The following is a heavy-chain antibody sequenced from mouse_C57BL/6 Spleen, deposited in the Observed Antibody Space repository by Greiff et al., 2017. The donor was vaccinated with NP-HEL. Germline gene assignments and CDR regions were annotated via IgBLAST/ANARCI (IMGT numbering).Heavy chain of an antibody. CDR2: ISDGGSYT. J-gene: IGHJ4*01. CDR1: GFTFSSYA. Sequence: EVQLVESGGGLVKPGGSLKLSCAASGFTFSSYAMSWVRQTPEKRLEWVATISDGGSYTYYPDNVKGRFTISRDNAKNNLYLQMSQLTSEDTAMYNCASALYGYDGGAMDYWGQGTSVTVSS. V-gene: IGHV5-4*01. CDR3: ASALYGYDGGAMDY. D-gene: IGHD2-2*01.